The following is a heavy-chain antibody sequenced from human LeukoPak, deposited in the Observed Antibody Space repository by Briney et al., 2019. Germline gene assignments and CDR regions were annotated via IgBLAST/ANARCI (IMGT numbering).Heavy chain of an antibody. CDR3: AREGRAHFDYFDY. J-gene: IGHJ4*02. D-gene: IGHD3-10*01. CDR2: MNAGNGNT. V-gene: IGHV1-3*01. CDR1: GYIFTDYA. Sequence: ASVKVSCKASGYIFTDYAIHWLRQAPGQRPEWMGWMNAGNGNTKYSQKFQGRITLIRDTSAATAYMELSSLRHDDLAVYYCAREGRAHFDYFDYWGQGTLVTVSS.